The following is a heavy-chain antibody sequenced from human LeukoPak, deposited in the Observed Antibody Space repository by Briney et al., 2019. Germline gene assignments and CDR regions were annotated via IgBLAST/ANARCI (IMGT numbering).Heavy chain of an antibody. J-gene: IGHJ4*02. CDR2: IYSGGST. CDR1: GSTVSSNY. D-gene: IGHD3-22*01. CDR3: ARDPQYYYDSSLEDY. V-gene: IGHV3-66*01. Sequence: PGGSLRLSCAASGSTVSSNYMSWVRQAPGKGLEWVSVIYSGGSTYYADSVKGRFTISRDNSKNTLYLQMNSLRAEDTAVYYCARDPQYYYDSSLEDYWGQGTLVTVSS.